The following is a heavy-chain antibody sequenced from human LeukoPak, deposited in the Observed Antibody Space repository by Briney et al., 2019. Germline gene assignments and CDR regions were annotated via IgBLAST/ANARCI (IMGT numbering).Heavy chain of an antibody. CDR2: TYYRSKWYS. V-gene: IGHV6-1*01. Sequence: SQTLSLTCAISGDSVSSNSAAWNWIRQSPSRGLEWLGRTYYRSKWYSDYAVSVKSRITINPDTSKNQFSLQLNSVTPEDTAAYYCAAGDSSSWYYFDYWGQGTLVTVSS. J-gene: IGHJ4*02. CDR3: AAGDSSSWYYFDY. CDR1: GDSVSSNSAA. D-gene: IGHD6-13*01.